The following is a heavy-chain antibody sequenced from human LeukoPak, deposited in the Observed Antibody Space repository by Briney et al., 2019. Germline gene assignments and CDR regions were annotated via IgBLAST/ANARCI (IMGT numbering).Heavy chain of an antibody. V-gene: IGHV4-39*07. CDR3: ARGERTNWNYYYYMDV. CDR2: IYYSGST. J-gene: IGHJ6*03. D-gene: IGHD1-1*01. CDR1: GGSISSSSYY. Sequence: SETLSLTCTVSGGSISSSSYYWGWIRQPPGKGLEWIGSIYYSGSTYYNPSLKSRVTISVDTSKNQFSLKLSSVTAADTAVYYCARGERTNWNYYYYMDVWGKGTTVTVSS.